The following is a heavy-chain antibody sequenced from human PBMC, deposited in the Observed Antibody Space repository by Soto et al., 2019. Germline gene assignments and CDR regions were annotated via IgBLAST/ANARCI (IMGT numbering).Heavy chain of an antibody. J-gene: IGHJ5*02. CDR3: ARGCSSTSCYAGDWFDP. Sequence: ASVKVACKASGYTFTSYGISWVRQAPGQGLEWMGWISAYNGNTNYAQKLQGRVTMTTDTSTSTAYMELRSLRSDDTAVYYCARGCSSTSCYAGDWFDPWGQGTLVTVSS. CDR2: ISAYNGNT. D-gene: IGHD2-2*01. V-gene: IGHV1-18*01. CDR1: GYTFTSYG.